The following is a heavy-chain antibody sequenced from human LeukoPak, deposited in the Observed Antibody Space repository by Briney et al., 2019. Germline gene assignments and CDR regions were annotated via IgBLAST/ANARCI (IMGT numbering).Heavy chain of an antibody. CDR3: AREVLYCSSTSCLIYYYYYGMDV. J-gene: IGHJ6*02. CDR2: IKQDGSEK. D-gene: IGHD2-2*01. V-gene: IGHV3-7*01. CDR1: GFTFSSYW. Sequence: GGSLRLSCAASGFTFSSYWMSWVRQAPGKGLEWVANIKQDGSEKYYVDSVKGRFTISRDNAKNSLYLQMNSLRAEDTAVYYCAREVLYCSSTSCLIYYYYYGMDVWGQGTTVTVSS.